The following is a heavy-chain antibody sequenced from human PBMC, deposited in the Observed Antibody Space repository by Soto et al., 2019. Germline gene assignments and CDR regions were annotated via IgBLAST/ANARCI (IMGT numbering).Heavy chain of an antibody. Sequence: EVQLLESGGGLVQPGGSLRLSCAASGFSFSSYAMSWVRQAPGKGLEWVSGISGSGGNTYYADSVKGRFTISRDNPKNTLYLQMNSLRAEDTAVYYCAKMGCSSTSCYGYSYYYTDVWGKGTTVTVSS. D-gene: IGHD2-2*01. CDR1: GFSFSSYA. CDR2: ISGSGGNT. J-gene: IGHJ6*03. V-gene: IGHV3-23*01. CDR3: AKMGCSSTSCYGYSYYYTDV.